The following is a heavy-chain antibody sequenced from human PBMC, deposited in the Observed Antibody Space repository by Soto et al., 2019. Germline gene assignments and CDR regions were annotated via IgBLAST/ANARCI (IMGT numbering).Heavy chain of an antibody. CDR1: GFTFSSYS. J-gene: IGHJ4*02. V-gene: IGHV3-21*01. Sequence: GGSLRLSCAASGFTFSSYSMNWVRQAPGKGLEWVSSISSSSSYIYYADSVKGRFTISRDNAKNSLYLQMNSLRAEDMAVYYCARTRRLKDLVDYWGQGTLVTVSS. D-gene: IGHD3-16*01. CDR3: ARTRRLKDLVDY. CDR2: ISSSSSYI.